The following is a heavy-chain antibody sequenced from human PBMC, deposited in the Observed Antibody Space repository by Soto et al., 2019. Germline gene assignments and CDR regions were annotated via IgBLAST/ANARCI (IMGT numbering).Heavy chain of an antibody. J-gene: IGHJ5*02. Sequence: ETLSLTCSVSGDSISNSRFYWAWIRQPPGEGLEWIGSIYHTGNAYYNPSLKSRVTIFVDTSKNQFSLKLTSVTAADTALYYCARDYFDSSDYTTNWFDPWGQGALVTVS. CDR3: ARDYFDSSDYTTNWFDP. V-gene: IGHV4-39*01. D-gene: IGHD3-22*01. CDR2: IYHTGNA. CDR1: GDSISNSRFY.